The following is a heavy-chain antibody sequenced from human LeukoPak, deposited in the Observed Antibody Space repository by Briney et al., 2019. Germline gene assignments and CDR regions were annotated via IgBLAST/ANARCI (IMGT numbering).Heavy chain of an antibody. CDR1: GFTFSSYA. D-gene: IGHD3-22*01. Sequence: GGSLRLSCAASGFTFSSYAMHWVRQAPGKGLEWVAVISYDGSNKYYADSVKGRFTISRDNAKNSLYLQMNSLRAEDTAVYYCARDQADNYYDSSGYYYGFGYWGQGTLVTVSS. J-gene: IGHJ4*02. CDR3: ARDQADNYYDSSGYYYGFGY. V-gene: IGHV3-30-3*01. CDR2: ISYDGSNK.